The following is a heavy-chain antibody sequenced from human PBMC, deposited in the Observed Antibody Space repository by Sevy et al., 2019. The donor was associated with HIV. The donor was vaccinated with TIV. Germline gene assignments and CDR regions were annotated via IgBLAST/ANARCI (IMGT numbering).Heavy chain of an antibody. V-gene: IGHV3-7*03. Sequence: GGSLRLSCAGSGFIFSGYWMHWVRQAPGKGLEWMANINEDGTTKYYLDSVKGRFTISRDNAKNSVFLQMNSLRVDDTAVYYCARAIGAATSYWGQGTLVTVSS. CDR3: ARAIGAATSY. CDR2: INEDGTTK. J-gene: IGHJ4*02. D-gene: IGHD2-15*01. CDR1: GFIFSGYW.